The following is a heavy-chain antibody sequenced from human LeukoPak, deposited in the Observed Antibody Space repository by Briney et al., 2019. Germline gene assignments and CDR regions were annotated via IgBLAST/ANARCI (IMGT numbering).Heavy chain of an antibody. CDR2: INYSGST. CDR1: GGSISSYY. J-gene: IGHJ4*02. Sequence: SETLSLTCTVSGGSISSYYWSWIRQPPGKGLERIGYINYSGSTNYNPSLKSRVTISVDTSKNQCSLKLSSVTAADTAVYYCAKYYDGSGSYLVDWGQGTLVTVSS. D-gene: IGHD3-10*01. V-gene: IGHV4-59*08. CDR3: AKYYDGSGSYLVD.